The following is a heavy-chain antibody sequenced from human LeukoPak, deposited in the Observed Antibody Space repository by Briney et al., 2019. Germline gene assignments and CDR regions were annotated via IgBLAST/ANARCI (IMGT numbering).Heavy chain of an antibody. CDR1: GYSISSGYY. CDR2: IYHSGST. J-gene: IGHJ5*02. Sequence: SETLSLTCAVSGYSISSGYYWGWIRQPPGKGLEWIGSIYHSGSTYYNPSLKSRVTISVDTSKNQFSLKLSSVTAADTAVYYCARQSSRDQIYDFWSGYYTRWFGPWGQGALVTVSS. V-gene: IGHV4-38-2*01. D-gene: IGHD3-3*01. CDR3: ARQSSRDQIYDFWSGYYTRWFGP.